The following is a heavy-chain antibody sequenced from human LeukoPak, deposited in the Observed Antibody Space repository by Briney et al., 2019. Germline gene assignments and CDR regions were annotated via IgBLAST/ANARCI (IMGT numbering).Heavy chain of an antibody. CDR1: GFTFSSYS. V-gene: IGHV3-21*01. Sequence: GGSLRLSCAASGFTFSSYSMNWVRQAPGKGLEWVSSISSSSSYIYYADSVKGRFTISRDNAKNSLYLQMNSLRAEDTAVYYCAREGGPTVVTPWGQGTLVTVSS. J-gene: IGHJ5*02. D-gene: IGHD4-23*01. CDR3: AREGGPTVVTP. CDR2: ISSSSSYI.